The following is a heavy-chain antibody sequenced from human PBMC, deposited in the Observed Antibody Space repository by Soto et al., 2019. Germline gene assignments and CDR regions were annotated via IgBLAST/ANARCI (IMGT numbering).Heavy chain of an antibody. CDR2: IKQDGSEK. J-gene: IGHJ2*01. CDR3: VRVRCSGTSCRRGWYFDL. D-gene: IGHD2-15*01. Sequence: EVQLVESGGGLDQPGGSLRLSCAASGFTFSSYWMSWVRQAPGKGLEWVANIKQDGSEKYYVDSMKGRFTISRDNAKNSLFLQMNSLRAEDTAVYYCVRVRCSGTSCRRGWYFDLWGRGTLVTVSS. CDR1: GFTFSSYW. V-gene: IGHV3-7*01.